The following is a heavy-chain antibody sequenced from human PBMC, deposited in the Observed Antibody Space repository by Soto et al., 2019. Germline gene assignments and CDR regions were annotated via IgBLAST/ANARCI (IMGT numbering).Heavy chain of an antibody. J-gene: IGHJ2*01. V-gene: IGHV3-23*01. D-gene: IGHD4-17*01. CDR1: GFTFGGYA. CDR3: GRKSQGSVTVTGNWYFDL. CDR2: ISGGGDAT. Sequence: EVQLLESGGGLLQPGGSLRLSRAASGFTFGGYAMNWVRQAPGKGLEWVSGISGGGDATFYTDSVKGRFTISRDNSGNTLYLQMNSLRAEDTAVYFCGRKSQGSVTVTGNWYFDLWGRGTLVTVSS.